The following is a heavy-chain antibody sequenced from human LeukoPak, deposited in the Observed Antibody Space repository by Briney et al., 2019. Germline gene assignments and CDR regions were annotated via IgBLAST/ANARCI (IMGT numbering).Heavy chain of an antibody. J-gene: IGHJ4*02. D-gene: IGHD5-18*01. CDR3: ARAGGYSYGQPFDY. CDR2: IYYSGGT. V-gene: IGHV4-59*01. Sequence: SETLSLTCTVSGGSISSYYWSWIRQPPGKGLEWIGYIYYSGGTNYNPSLKSRVTISVDTSKNQFSLKLSSVTAADTAVYYCARAGGYSYGQPFDYWGQGTLVTVSS. CDR1: GGSISSYY.